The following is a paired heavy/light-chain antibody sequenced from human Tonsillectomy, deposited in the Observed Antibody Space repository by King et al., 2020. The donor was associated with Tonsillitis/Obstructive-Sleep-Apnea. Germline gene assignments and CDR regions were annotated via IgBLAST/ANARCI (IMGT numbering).Heavy chain of an antibody. Sequence: QVQLVESGGGLVKPGGSLRLSCAASGFMFRNSYMSWIRQAPGKGLEWVSYISARSTYTDYADSVKGRFTISRDNVDTLYLQMNSLRAEDTAVYYCARLEREVWYFDLWGRGTLVTVSS. CDR2: ISARSTYT. D-gene: IGHD1-1*01. CDR1: GFMFRNSY. V-gene: IGHV3-11*05. CDR3: ARLEREVWYFDL. J-gene: IGHJ2*01.
Light chain of an antibody. CDR1: QSVSSSY. CDR2: GST. V-gene: IGKV3-20*01. J-gene: IGKJ1*01. CDR3: QQYGGSPTWT. Sequence: EVVLTQSPGTLSLSPGESATLSCRASQSVSSSYLAWYQQSPGQAPRLLIYGSTSRATGIPDRFSGSGSGTDFTLTISKLEPEDFAVYYCQQYGGSPTWTFGQGTKVEIK.